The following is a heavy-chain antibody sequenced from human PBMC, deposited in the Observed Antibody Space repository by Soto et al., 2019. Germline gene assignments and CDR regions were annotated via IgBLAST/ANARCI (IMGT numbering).Heavy chain of an antibody. J-gene: IGHJ5*02. V-gene: IGHV4-30-2*01. CDR3: ARDPLDGHCFDP. Sequence: SDPLPKTCAASEGTMRSGGYSWNWIRQPLGKGLEWIGYSGSTYYNPSLKSRVTISVDKSKNQFSLKLTSVTASDTAAYYCARDPLDGHCFDPWGEG. CDR1: EGTMRSGGYS. CDR2: SGST.